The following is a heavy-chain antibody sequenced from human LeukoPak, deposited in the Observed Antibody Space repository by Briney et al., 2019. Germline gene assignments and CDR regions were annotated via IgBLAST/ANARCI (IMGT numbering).Heavy chain of an antibody. CDR2: ISYDGSNK. Sequence: PGGSLRLSCAASGFTFSSYAMHWVRQAPGRGLEWVAVISYDGSNKYYADSVKGRFTISRDNSKNTLYLQMNSLRAEDTAVYYCARGPTVTTWYYFDYWGQGTLVTASS. D-gene: IGHD4-17*01. CDR1: GFTFSSYA. CDR3: ARGPTVTTWYYFDY. J-gene: IGHJ4*02. V-gene: IGHV3-30-3*01.